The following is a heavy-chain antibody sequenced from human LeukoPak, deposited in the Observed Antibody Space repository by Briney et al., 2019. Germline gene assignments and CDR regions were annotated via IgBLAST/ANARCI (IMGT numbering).Heavy chain of an antibody. CDR2: IYYTGSS. D-gene: IGHD2-8*01. Sequence: SETLSLTCTVSGGSISTHQWSWIRQPPGKGLEWIGYIYYTGSSNYNPSLKSRVTISVDTSKNHFSLKLRSVTAADTAIYYCARDLEDCTTGLCYRTFDILGRGTLVTVSS. V-gene: IGHV4-59*11. CDR1: GGSISTHQ. CDR3: ARDLEDCTTGLCYRTFDI. J-gene: IGHJ3*02.